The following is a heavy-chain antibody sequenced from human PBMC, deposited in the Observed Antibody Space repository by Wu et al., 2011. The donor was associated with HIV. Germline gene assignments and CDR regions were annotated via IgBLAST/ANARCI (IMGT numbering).Heavy chain of an antibody. Sequence: QVQLVQSGAEVKKPGSSVKVSCKASGGTFSSYAISWVRQAPGQGLEWMGGIIPIFDTANYAQKLQGRVTITTDESTSTAYMELSSLRSEDTAVYYCARGLYGPTSRGYGMDVWGQGTTFTGLL. V-gene: IGHV1-69*05. CDR1: GGTFSSYA. CDR3: ARGLYGPTSRGYGMDV. J-gene: IGHJ6*02. CDR2: IIPIFDTA. D-gene: IGHD2/OR15-2a*01.